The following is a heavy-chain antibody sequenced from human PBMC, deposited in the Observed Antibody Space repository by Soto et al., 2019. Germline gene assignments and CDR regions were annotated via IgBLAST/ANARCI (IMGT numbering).Heavy chain of an antibody. Sequence: QLQLQESGPGLVKPSETLSLTCTVSGGSISSSNYYWGWIRQFPGKGLEWLGTIYYSGSTYYNPSRKSRVTIAVDTAKNQLSLKLSSMTAADTAVYYGARHEAAGTSSFDGLDVWGRGTTVTVSS. D-gene: IGHD6-13*01. CDR2: IYYSGST. J-gene: IGHJ6*02. V-gene: IGHV4-39*01. CDR1: GGSISSSNYY. CDR3: ARHEAAGTSSFDGLDV.